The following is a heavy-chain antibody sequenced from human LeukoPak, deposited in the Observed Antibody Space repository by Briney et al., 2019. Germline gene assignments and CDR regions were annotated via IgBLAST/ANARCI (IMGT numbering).Heavy chain of an antibody. D-gene: IGHD3-22*01. CDR3: ARDTYDSSGYYGWYYGMDV. CDR2: IYYSGST. CDR1: GGSISSGGYS. Sequence: ASETLSLTCTVSGGSISSGGYSWSWLRQHPGKGLEWIGYIYYSGSTYYNPSLKSRVTISVDTSKNQFSLKLSSVTAADTAVYYCARDTYDSSGYYGWYYGMDVWGQGTTVTVSS. V-gene: IGHV4-31*03. J-gene: IGHJ6*02.